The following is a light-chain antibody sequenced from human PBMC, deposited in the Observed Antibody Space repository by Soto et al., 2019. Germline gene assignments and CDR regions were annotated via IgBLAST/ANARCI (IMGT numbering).Light chain of an antibody. J-gene: IGKJ1*01. CDR2: DAS. Sequence: EIVLTQSPATLSLSPGERATLSCRASQSVSSYLAWYQQKHGQAPRLLIYDASNRATGIPDRFSGSGSGTDFTLTISSLEPEDFAVYYGQQRSNWPPLQFGQGTKVEIK. V-gene: IGKV3-11*01. CDR1: QSVSSY. CDR3: QQRSNWPPLQ.